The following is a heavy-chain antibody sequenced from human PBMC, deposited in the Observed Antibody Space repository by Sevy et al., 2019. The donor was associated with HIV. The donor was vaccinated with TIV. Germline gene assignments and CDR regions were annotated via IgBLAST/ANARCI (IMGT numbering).Heavy chain of an antibody. Sequence: GGSLRLSCAASGFTFSSYSMNWVRQAPGKGLEWVSYISSSSSTIYYADSVKGRFTISRDNAKNSLYLQMNSLRAEDTAESYCASSFWSGYYGAFDIWGQGTMVTVSS. CDR2: ISSSSSTI. CDR3: ASSFWSGYYGAFDI. D-gene: IGHD3-3*01. V-gene: IGHV3-48*01. J-gene: IGHJ3*02. CDR1: GFTFSSYS.